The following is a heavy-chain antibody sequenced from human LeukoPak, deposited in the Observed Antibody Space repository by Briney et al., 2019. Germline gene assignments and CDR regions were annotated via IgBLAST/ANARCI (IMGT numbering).Heavy chain of an antibody. CDR1: GFTFEDYG. V-gene: IGHV3-9*01. Sequence: PGGSLRLSCAASGFTFEDYGMHWVRQAPGKGLEWVSSISWNSGNIGYADSVKGRFTISRDNAKNSLYLQMNSLRPEDTALYYCAKGGCSSITCYTIVWGQGTTVTVSS. CDR3: AKGGCSSITCYTIV. J-gene: IGHJ6*02. D-gene: IGHD2-2*02. CDR2: ISWNSGNI.